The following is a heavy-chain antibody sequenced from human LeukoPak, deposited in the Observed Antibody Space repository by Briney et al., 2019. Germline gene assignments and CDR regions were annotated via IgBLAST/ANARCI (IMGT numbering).Heavy chain of an antibody. Sequence: GGSLRLSCAASGFTFSSYSMNWVRQAPGKGLEWVSSTSSSSSYIYYADSVKGRFTISRDNAKNSLYLQMNSLRAEDTAVYYCAREVLMVRGVPGWFDPWGQGTLVTVSS. J-gene: IGHJ5*02. D-gene: IGHD3-10*01. V-gene: IGHV3-21*01. CDR2: TSSSSSYI. CDR1: GFTFSSYS. CDR3: AREVLMVRGVPGWFDP.